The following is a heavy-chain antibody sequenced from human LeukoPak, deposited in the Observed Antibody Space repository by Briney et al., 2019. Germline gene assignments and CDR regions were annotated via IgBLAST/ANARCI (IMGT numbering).Heavy chain of an antibody. CDR3: ARGSIVGATFDYFDY. CDR1: GYTFTGYY. D-gene: IGHD1-26*01. J-gene: IGHJ4*02. CDR2: INPNSGGT. V-gene: IGHV1-2*02. Sequence: ASVKVSCKASGYTFTGYYIHWVRQAPGQGLEWMGWINPNSGGTNYAQKFQGRVTMTGDTSISTAYMDLSRLRSDATAVYYCARGSIVGATFDYFDYWGQGTLVTVSS.